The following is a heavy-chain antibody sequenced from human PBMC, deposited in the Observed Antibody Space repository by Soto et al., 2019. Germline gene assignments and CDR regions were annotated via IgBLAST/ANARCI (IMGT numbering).Heavy chain of an antibody. V-gene: IGHV3-30*18. J-gene: IGHJ6*02. CDR1: GFTFSSYG. CDR2: ISYDGSNK. CDR3: AKDNPPPHYYYGMDV. Sequence: QVQLVESGGGVVQPGRSLRLSCAASGFTFSSYGMHWVRQAPGKGLEWVAVISYDGSNKYYADSVKGRFTISRDNSKNTLYLQKNSLRAEDTAVYYCAKDNPPPHYYYGMDVWGQGTTVTVSS.